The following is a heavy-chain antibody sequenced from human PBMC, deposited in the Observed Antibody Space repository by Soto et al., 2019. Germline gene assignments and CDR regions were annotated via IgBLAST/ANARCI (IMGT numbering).Heavy chain of an antibody. CDR3: AKVATAAGIFNSMDV. V-gene: IGHV3-23*01. D-gene: IGHD6-25*01. CDR2: ISGSGGST. Sequence: GGSLRLSCAASGFTFSSYAMSWVRQAPGKGLNWVSVISGSGGSTDYADSVKGRFTISRDNSKNTLYLQMNSLRAEDTAVYYCAKVATAAGIFNSMDVWGQGTTVTVSS. J-gene: IGHJ6*02. CDR1: GFTFSSYA.